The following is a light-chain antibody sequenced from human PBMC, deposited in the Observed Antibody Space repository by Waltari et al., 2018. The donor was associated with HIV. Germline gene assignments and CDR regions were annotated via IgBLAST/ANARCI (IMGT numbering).Light chain of an antibody. J-gene: IGKJ4*01. CDR2: DAS. Sequence: DIQMTQSPSSLSASVGDRVTITCQASQDISNYLNWYQQKPGKAPKLLIYDASNLETGVPSRCSGSGSGTDFTFTISSLQPEDIATYYCQQYDNLLTFGGGTKVEIK. V-gene: IGKV1-33*01. CDR1: QDISNY. CDR3: QQYDNLLT.